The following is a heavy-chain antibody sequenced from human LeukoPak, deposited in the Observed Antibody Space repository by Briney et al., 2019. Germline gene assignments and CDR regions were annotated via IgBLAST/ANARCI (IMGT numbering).Heavy chain of an antibody. V-gene: IGHV1-69*04. J-gene: IGHJ6*02. Sequence: SVKVSCKASGGTFSSYAISWVRQAPGQGLEWMGRIIPIFGIANYAQKFQGRVTITADKSTSTAYMELSSLRSEDTAVYYCARETPSYCGGDCYYGMDVWGQGTTVTASS. D-gene: IGHD2-21*01. CDR2: IIPIFGIA. CDR1: GGTFSSYA. CDR3: ARETPSYCGGDCYYGMDV.